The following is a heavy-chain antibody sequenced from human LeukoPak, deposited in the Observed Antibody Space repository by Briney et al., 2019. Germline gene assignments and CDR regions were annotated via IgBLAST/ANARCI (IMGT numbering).Heavy chain of an antibody. CDR1: GYTFTTYD. CDR2: MNPNSGNT. D-gene: IGHD6-19*01. J-gene: IGHJ5*02. Sequence: ASVKVSCKASGYTFTTYDINWVRQATGQGLEWMGRMNPNSGNTGYTQKFQGRVTMTRNTSISTAYMELSSLRSEDTAVYYCARGRGSGHKENWFDPWGQGTLVPVSS. V-gene: IGHV1-8*01. CDR3: ARGRGSGHKENWFDP.